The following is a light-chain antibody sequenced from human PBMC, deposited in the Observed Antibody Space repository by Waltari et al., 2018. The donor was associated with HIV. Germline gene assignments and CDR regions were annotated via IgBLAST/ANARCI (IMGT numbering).Light chain of an antibody. CDR3: QSYDSSLSGSV. Sequence: HSVLTQPPSLSEAPGQSGTISRTGSNSNTGAAYDVPWFQQLPGTAPKLVNYGNNNRPSGVPDRFSGSKSGTSASLAISGLQAEDEADYYCQSYDSSLSGSVFGGGTKLTVL. CDR2: GNN. J-gene: IGLJ2*01. CDR1: NSNTGAAYD. V-gene: IGLV1-40*01.